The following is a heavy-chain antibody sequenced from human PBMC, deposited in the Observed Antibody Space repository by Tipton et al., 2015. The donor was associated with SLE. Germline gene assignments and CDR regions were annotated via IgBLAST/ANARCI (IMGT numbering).Heavy chain of an antibody. J-gene: IGHJ4*02. CDR3: ARGGGAAGTGVDY. D-gene: IGHD6-13*01. V-gene: IGHV4-59*12. Sequence: TLSLTCTVSGGSISSYYWSWIRQPPGKGLEWIGYIYYSGSTNYNPFLKSRVTISVDTSKNQFSLKLSSVTAADTAVYYCARGGGAAGTGVDYWGQGTLVTVSS. CDR2: IYYSGST. CDR1: GGSISSYY.